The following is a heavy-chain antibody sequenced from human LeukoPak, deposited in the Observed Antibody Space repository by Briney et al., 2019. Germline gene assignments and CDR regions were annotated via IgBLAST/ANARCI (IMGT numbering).Heavy chain of an antibody. V-gene: IGHV3-30*04. CDR3: AKDKSVSADYYFDY. CDR2: ISTDGNDK. CDR1: GFTFSGYA. D-gene: IGHD3-10*01. Sequence: PGRSLRLSCAASGFTFSGYAMHWVRQAPGKGLEWPTVISTDGNDKHYADSVKGRFTVARDNSKNTLPLQMNNVRTEDTAVYYCAKDKSVSADYYFDYWGQGTLVTVSS. J-gene: IGHJ4*02.